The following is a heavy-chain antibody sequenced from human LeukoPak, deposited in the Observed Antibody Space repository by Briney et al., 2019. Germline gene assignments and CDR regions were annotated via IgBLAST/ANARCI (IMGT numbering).Heavy chain of an antibody. CDR2: IKSKTDGGTT. CDR1: GFTFSNAW. Sequence: GGSLRLSCAASGFTFSNAWMSWVRQAPGKGLEWVGRIKSKTDGGTTDYAAPVKGRFTISRDDSKNTLYLQMNSLKTEDTAVYYCTTEGPAAIIWFDPWGQGTLVTVSS. D-gene: IGHD2-2*02. CDR3: TTEGPAAIIWFDP. V-gene: IGHV3-15*01. J-gene: IGHJ5*02.